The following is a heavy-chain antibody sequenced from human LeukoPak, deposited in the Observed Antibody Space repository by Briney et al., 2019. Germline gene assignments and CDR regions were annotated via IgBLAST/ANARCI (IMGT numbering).Heavy chain of an antibody. D-gene: IGHD1-26*01. CDR1: GFTFSNYE. Sequence: PGGSLRLSCAASGFTFSNYEMNWVRQAPGKGLEWVSFISSSGSSIYYADSVKGRFTISRDNAKNSLFLQMNSLRAEDTALYYCTRAMVREWEPNISDSWGQGTLVTVSS. CDR3: TRAMVREWEPNISDS. J-gene: IGHJ4*02. V-gene: IGHV3-48*03. CDR2: ISSSGSSI.